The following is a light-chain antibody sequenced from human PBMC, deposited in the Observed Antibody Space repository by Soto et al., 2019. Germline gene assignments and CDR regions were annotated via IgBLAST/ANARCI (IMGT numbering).Light chain of an antibody. V-gene: IGKV1-5*01. CDR2: DAS. CDR1: QSISSW. CDR3: QQYNSYPYT. Sequence: DIQMTQSPSTLSASVGDRVTITCRASQSISSWLAWYQQKPGKAPKLLIYDASSLESGVPSRFSGSGSGTEFTLTISSLQPDYFATYYCQQYNSYPYTFSQGTKVDIK. J-gene: IGKJ2*01.